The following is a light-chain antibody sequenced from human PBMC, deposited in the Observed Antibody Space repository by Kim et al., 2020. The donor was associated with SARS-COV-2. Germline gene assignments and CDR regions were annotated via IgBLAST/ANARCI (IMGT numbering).Light chain of an antibody. CDR3: NCRHSRVRSYV. Sequence: SSELTQDPAVSVALGQTVRITCQGDSLRSYFANWYQQKPGQAPVVVIYAKNNRPSGIPDRFSGSGSGNTASLTITGAQAEDEADYYCNCRHSRVRSYVFG. V-gene: IGLV3-19*01. CDR1: SLRSYF. J-gene: IGLJ1*01. CDR2: AKN.